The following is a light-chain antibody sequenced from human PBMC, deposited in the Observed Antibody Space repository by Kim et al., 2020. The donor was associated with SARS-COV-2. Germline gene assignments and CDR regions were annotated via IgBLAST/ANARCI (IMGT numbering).Light chain of an antibody. V-gene: IGLV3-1*01. Sequence: SYELTQPPSVSVSLGQTASITCSGDKLGDKYASWYQQKPGQSPVLVIYHDTRRPSGIPERFSGSNSGNTATLTISGTQPMDEADYYCQAWDSSGVIFGGGTQLTVL. CDR3: QAWDSSGVI. J-gene: IGLJ2*01. CDR1: KLGDKY. CDR2: HDT.